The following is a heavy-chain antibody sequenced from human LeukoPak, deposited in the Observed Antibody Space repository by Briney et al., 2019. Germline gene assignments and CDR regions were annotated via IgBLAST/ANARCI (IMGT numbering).Heavy chain of an antibody. D-gene: IGHD4-17*01. Sequence: PSETLSLTCTVSGGSISSYYWSWIRQPPGKGLEWIGYIYYSGSTNYNPSLKSRVTISVDTSKNQFSLKLSSVTAADTAVYYCARGTVTKKPWDYWGQGTLVTVSS. CDR1: GGSISSYY. CDR2: IYYSGST. V-gene: IGHV4-59*12. J-gene: IGHJ4*02. CDR3: ARGTVTKKPWDY.